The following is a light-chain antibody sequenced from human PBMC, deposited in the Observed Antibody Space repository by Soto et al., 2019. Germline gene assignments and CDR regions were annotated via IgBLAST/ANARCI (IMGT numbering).Light chain of an antibody. CDR2: DAS. CDR1: QSVSSS. Sequence: IVVTQSPATLSLSPWERATLSCRTSQSVSSSLAWYQHKPGQAPRLLIYDASNRATGIPARFSGSGSGTDFTLTISSLQPEDCAVYYCQQRSYLFTFGGGTKVDI. J-gene: IGKJ4*01. V-gene: IGKV3-11*01. CDR3: QQRSYLFT.